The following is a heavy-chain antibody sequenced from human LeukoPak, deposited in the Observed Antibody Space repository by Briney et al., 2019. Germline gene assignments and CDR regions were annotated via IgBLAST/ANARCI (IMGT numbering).Heavy chain of an antibody. CDR1: GFTFSSYG. J-gene: IGHJ4*02. CDR2: IWYDGSNK. D-gene: IGHD3-16*02. CDR3: AKDHDDYVWGSYRSGYYFDY. Sequence: PGGSLRLFCAASGFTFSSYGMHWVRQAPGKGLEWVAVIWYDGSNKYYADSVKGRFTISRDNSKNALYLQMNSLRAEDTAVYYCAKDHDDYVWGSYRSGYYFDYWGQGTLVTVSS. V-gene: IGHV3-33*06.